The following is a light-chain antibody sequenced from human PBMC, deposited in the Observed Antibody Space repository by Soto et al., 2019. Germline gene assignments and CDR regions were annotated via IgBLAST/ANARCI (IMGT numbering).Light chain of an antibody. V-gene: IGLV2-23*02. CDR2: EVT. CDR1: SSVVGSYNF. CDR3: CSFAGDSTVI. Sequence: QSVLTQPASVSGSPGQSITISCTGTSSVVGSYNFVSWYQQQPGKAPKLMIYEVTKRPSGVSNRFSASKSGNTASLIISGLQAEDEADYSCCSFAGDSTVIFGGGTKVTVL. J-gene: IGLJ2*01.